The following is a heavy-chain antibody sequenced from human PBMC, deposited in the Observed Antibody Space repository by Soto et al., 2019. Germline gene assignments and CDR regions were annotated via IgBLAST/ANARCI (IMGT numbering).Heavy chain of an antibody. CDR1: GGSISSGGYS. V-gene: IGHV4-30-2*01. CDR2: IYHSGST. D-gene: IGHD2-15*01. J-gene: IGHJ4*02. Sequence: SETLSLTCAVSGGSISSGGYSWSWIRQPPGKGLEWIGYIYHSGSTYYNPSLKSRVTISVDRSKNQFSLKLTSVTAADTSVYYCATMGTPATGLYFFDYWGQGSLVTVSS. CDR3: ATMGTPATGLYFFDY.